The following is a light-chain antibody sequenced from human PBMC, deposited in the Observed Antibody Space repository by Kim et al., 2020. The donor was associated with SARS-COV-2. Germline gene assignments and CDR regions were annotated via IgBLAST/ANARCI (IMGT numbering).Light chain of an antibody. CDR1: QSVSGSY. CDR2: GAS. CDR3: QQYGSSPRT. V-gene: IGKV3-20*01. J-gene: IGKJ2*01. Sequence: WSPGERATLSCRASQSVSGSYLVWYQQKPGQAPRLLIYGASSRATGIPDRFSGSGSGTDFTLTISRLEPEDFAVYYCQQYGSSPRTFGQGTKLEI.